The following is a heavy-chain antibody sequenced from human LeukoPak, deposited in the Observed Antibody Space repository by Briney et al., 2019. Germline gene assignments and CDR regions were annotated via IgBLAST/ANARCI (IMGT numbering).Heavy chain of an antibody. CDR2: IRSKANSYAT. V-gene: IGHV3-73*01. CDR3: TRPGSPYYYYGMDV. J-gene: IGHJ6*02. CDR1: GFTFSGSA. Sequence: GGSLRLSCAASGFTFSGSAMHWVRQASGKGLEWVGRIRSKANSYATAYAASVKGRFTISRGDSKNTAYLQMNSLKTEDTAVYYCTRPGSPYYYYGMDVWGQGTTVTVSS.